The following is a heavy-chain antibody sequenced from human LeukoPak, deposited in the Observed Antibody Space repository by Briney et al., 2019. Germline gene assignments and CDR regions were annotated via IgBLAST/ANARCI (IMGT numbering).Heavy chain of an antibody. CDR3: ARHVHYGSGSYSAGDAFDI. CDR1: GYSFTSYW. CDR2: IYPGDSDT. Sequence: GESLTISCKGSGYSFTSYWIGWVRQMPGKGLEWMGIIYPGDSDTRYSPSFQGQVTISADKSISTAYLQWSSLKASDTAMYYCARHVHYGSGSYSAGDAFDIWGQGTMVTVSS. V-gene: IGHV5-51*01. J-gene: IGHJ3*02. D-gene: IGHD3-10*01.